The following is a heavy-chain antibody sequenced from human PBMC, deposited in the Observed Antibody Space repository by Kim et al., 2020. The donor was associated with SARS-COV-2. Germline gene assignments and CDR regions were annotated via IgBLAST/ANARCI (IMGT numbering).Heavy chain of an antibody. CDR1: GYTFTGYY. J-gene: IGHJ1*01. CDR2: INPNSGGT. V-gene: IGHV1-2*02. CDR3: ARALRTVSFWSGYPREYFQH. Sequence: ASVKVSCKASGYTFTGYYMHWVRQAPGQGLEWMGWINPNSGGTNYAQKFQGRVTMTRDTSISTAYMELSRLRSDDTAVYYCARALRTVSFWSGYPREYFQHWGQGTLVTVSS. D-gene: IGHD3-3*01.